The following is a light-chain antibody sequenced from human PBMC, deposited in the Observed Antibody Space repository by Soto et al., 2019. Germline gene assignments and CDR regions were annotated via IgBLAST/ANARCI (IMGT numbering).Light chain of an antibody. V-gene: IGKV3-20*01. J-gene: IGKJ1*01. CDR2: DAS. CDR1: QSVSSSY. CDR3: QQYGSSPRT. Sequence: EIVLTQSPGTLSLSPGERATLSCRASQSVSSSYLAWYQQKPGQAPRLLMYDASSRATGIPDRFSGSGSGTDVTLTISRLEPEDFAVYFGQQYGSSPRTFGQGTKVEIK.